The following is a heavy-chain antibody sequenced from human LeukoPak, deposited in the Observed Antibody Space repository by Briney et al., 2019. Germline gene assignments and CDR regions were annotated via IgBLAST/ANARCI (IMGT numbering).Heavy chain of an antibody. J-gene: IGHJ6*02. CDR2: IYYSGST. CDR1: GGSISSRGDY. D-gene: IGHD2-2*01. V-gene: IGHV4-31*03. CDR3: ARGPPAKLGTGYYYGMDV. Sequence: SETLTLTCTVSGGSISSRGDYWSRIRQHPENGLEWIGYIYYSGSTYYNPSLKSRVTISVDTSKNQFSLKLSSVTAADTAVYYCARGPPAKLGTGYYYGMDVSGQGTTVTVSS.